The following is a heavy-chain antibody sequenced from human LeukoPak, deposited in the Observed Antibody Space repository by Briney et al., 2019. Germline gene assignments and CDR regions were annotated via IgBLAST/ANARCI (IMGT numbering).Heavy chain of an antibody. J-gene: IGHJ4*02. D-gene: IGHD3-10*01. Sequence: GASVKVSCKASGYTFTGYYMHWVRQAPGQGLEWMGWMNPNSGNTGYTQKFQGRVTMTRNTSISTAYMELGSLRSEDTAVYYCARFYGSGTFSLWYFDYWGQGTLVTVSS. CDR1: GYTFTGYY. V-gene: IGHV1-8*02. CDR2: MNPNSGNT. CDR3: ARFYGSGTFSLWYFDY.